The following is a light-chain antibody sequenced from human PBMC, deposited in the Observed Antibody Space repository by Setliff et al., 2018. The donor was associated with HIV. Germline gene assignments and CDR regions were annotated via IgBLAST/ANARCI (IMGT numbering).Light chain of an antibody. CDR2: EVT. V-gene: IGLV2-23*01. J-gene: IGLJ2*01. CDR3: SSYARSSTVL. CDR1: SSDVGSFNL. Sequence: QSALTQPASVSGSPGQSITISRTVTSSDVGSFNLVSWYQQHPGKAPKLIIFEVTKRPSGVSTRFSGSKSGNTASLTISGLQAGGEADYYCSSYARSSTVLFGGGTKVTVL.